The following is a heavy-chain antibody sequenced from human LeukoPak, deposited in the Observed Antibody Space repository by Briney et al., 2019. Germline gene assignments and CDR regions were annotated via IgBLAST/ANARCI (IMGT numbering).Heavy chain of an antibody. J-gene: IGHJ4*02. CDR1: GGSISSGGYY. Sequence: SETLSLTCTVSGGSISSGGYYWSWIRQHPGKGLEWIGYIYYSGSTYYNPSLKSRVTISVDTSKNQFSLKLSSVTAADTAVYYCARRRSGTSNPFDYWGQGTLVTVSS. D-gene: IGHD3-10*01. V-gene: IGHV4-31*03. CDR3: ARRRSGTSNPFDY. CDR2: IYYSGST.